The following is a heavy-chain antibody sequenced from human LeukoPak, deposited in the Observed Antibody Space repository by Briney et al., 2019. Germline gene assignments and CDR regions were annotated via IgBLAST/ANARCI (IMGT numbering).Heavy chain of an antibody. D-gene: IGHD6-19*01. J-gene: IGHJ3*02. CDR2: IYYSGST. CDR3: ARVRLGQWLLSQGAFDI. CDR1: GGSISSSSYY. V-gene: IGHV4-39*07. Sequence: SSETLSLTCTVSGGSISSSSYYWGWIRQPPGKGLEWIGSIYYSGSTYYNPSLKSRVTISVDTSKNQFSLKLSSVTAADTAVYYCARVRLGQWLLSQGAFDIWGQGTMVTVSS.